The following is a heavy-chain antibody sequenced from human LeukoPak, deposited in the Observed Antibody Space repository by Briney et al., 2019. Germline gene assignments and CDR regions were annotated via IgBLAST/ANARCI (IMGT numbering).Heavy chain of an antibody. J-gene: IGHJ4*02. D-gene: IGHD3-22*01. Sequence: PGGALRLSCAVSGITLSNYGMSWVRQGPGKGLEWVAGISDSGGRTNYADSVKGRFTISRDNPKNTLYLQMNSLRAEDTAVCFCAKRGVVIRVILVGFHKEAYYFDSWGQGAMVSVSS. CDR3: AKRGVVIRVILVGFHKEAYYFDS. CDR2: ISDSGGRT. V-gene: IGHV3-23*01. CDR1: GITLSNYG.